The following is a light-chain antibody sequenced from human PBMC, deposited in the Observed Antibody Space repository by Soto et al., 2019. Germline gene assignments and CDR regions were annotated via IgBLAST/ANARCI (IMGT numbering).Light chain of an antibody. V-gene: IGKV3-15*01. CDR2: YVS. Sequence: EIAMTQSPATLSVSPGQRATLSCRASQNVNSNLAWYQQKPGHAPSLLMFYVSTRAPGFPSRFSCSACATEFTLTISSLQSEDSAIYYCQQYNTLNTFGQGTKLEIK. J-gene: IGKJ2*01. CDR3: QQYNTLNT. CDR1: QNVNSN.